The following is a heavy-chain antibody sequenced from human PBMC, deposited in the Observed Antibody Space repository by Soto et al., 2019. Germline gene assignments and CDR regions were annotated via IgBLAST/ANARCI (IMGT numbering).Heavy chain of an antibody. Sequence: GGSLRLSCAASGFTFSSYAMSWVRQAPGKGLEWVSAISSSGSSTYYADSVKGRFTISRDNSKNTLYLQMNSLRAEDTAVYYCAKGRRFLEWLSFLFDYWGQGTLVTVSS. CDR2: ISSSGSST. V-gene: IGHV3-23*01. D-gene: IGHD3-3*01. J-gene: IGHJ4*02. CDR1: GFTFSSYA. CDR3: AKGRRFLEWLSFLFDY.